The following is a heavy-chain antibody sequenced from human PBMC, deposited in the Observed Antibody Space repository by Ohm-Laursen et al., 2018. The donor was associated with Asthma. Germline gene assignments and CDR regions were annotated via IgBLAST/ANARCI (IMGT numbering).Heavy chain of an antibody. J-gene: IGHJ4*02. CDR2: IGAAGNT. CDR3: ATLSWYASQY. D-gene: IGHD2-2*01. CDR1: GFTSSSHD. Sequence: SLRLSCAASGFTSSSHDMNWVRQPTGGGLEWVSVIGAAGNTYYADSVKGRFTISRDNAKNSLYLQMSSLRGEDTAIYYCATLSWYASQYWGQGTLVTISS. V-gene: IGHV3-13*01.